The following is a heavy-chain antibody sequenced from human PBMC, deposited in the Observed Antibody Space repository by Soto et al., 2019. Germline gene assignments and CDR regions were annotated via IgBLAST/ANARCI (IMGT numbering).Heavy chain of an antibody. CDR3: ARIKWGLDYYSGMDV. Sequence: QVQLVQSGAEVKKSGASVKVSCKASGYTFSDYFIQWLRQAPGQGLEWVAWINPKTAATNYAKKFQDRVTVTSDTSLSPAYLELTRLRPDDTALYYCARIKWGLDYYSGMDVWGQGPAVTVSS. D-gene: IGHD1-26*01. CDR2: INPKTAAT. CDR1: GYTFSDYF. J-gene: IGHJ6*02. V-gene: IGHV1-2*02.